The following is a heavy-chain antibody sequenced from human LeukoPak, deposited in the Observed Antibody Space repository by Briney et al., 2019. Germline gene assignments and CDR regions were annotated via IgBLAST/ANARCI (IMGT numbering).Heavy chain of an antibody. J-gene: IGHJ4*02. V-gene: IGHV1-24*01. CDR2: FDPDDGET. D-gene: IGHD5-18*01. CDR3: AAGNVDTAFFFDY. CDR1: GSTLTKLS. Sequence: ASVKVSCKVSGSTLTKLSMHWVRQAPGQGLQSMGGFDPDDGETIYAPKFKGRVTLTEDTSTDTAYMELRSLRSEDTALYYCAAGNVDTAFFFDYWGQGTLVTVSS.